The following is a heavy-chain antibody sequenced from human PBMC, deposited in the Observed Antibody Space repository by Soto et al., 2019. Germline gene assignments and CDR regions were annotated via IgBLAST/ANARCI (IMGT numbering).Heavy chain of an antibody. CDR3: GREWGPKSGIIVAQDY. J-gene: IGHJ4*02. CDR2: ISSSSSYI. V-gene: IGHV3-21*01. Sequence: EVQLVESGGGLVQPGGSLRLSCAASGFTFSSYSMNWVRQAPGKGLEWVSSISSSSSYIYYADSVEGRFTIPRDNAKNSLDLQMKSLRAGDTAVYYCGREWGPKSGIIVAQDYWGQGTLVTVSS. D-gene: IGHD1-1*01. CDR1: GFTFSSYS.